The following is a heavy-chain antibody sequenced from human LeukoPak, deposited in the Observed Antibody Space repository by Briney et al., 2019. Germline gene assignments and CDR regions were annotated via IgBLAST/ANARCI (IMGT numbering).Heavy chain of an antibody. CDR3: ARCLSGPAANYQT. V-gene: IGHV4-34*01. CDR1: GGSFSGYY. J-gene: IGHJ4*02. Sequence: SETLSLTCAVYGGSFSGYYWSWIRQPPGKGLEWIGEINHSGSTNYKPSLKSGVTISVDTSKNQFSLKRSSVTAADTAVYYCARCLSGPAANYQTWGQGTLVTVSS. D-gene: IGHD2-2*01. CDR2: INHSGST.